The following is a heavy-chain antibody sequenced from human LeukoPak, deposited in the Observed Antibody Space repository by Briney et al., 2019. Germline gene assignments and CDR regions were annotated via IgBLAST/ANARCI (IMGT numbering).Heavy chain of an antibody. CDR1: GGTFSSYA. V-gene: IGHV1-69*04. J-gene: IGHJ4*02. CDR2: IIPILGIA. CDR3: ASMATMVRGSYRGSVENY. Sequence: GASVKVSCKASGGTFSSYAISWVRQAPGQGLEWMGRIIPILGIANYAQRFQGRVTITADKSTSTAYMELSSLRSEDTAVYYCASMATMVRGSYRGSVENYWGQGTLVTVSS. D-gene: IGHD3-10*01.